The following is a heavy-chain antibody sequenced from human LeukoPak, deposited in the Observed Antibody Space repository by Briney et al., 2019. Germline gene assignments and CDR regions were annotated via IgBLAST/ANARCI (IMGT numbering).Heavy chain of an antibody. CDR1: GFTVSSYG. D-gene: IGHD3-9*01. Sequence: PGGSLRLSCAASGFTVSSYGMHWVRQAPGKGLEWAAFIRYDGSNKYYADSVKGRFTISRDNSKNTLYLQMNSLRAEDTAVYYCAKIDYDILTGYSDTDYWGQGTLVTVSS. J-gene: IGHJ4*02. CDR3: AKIDYDILTGYSDTDY. V-gene: IGHV3-30*02. CDR2: IRYDGSNK.